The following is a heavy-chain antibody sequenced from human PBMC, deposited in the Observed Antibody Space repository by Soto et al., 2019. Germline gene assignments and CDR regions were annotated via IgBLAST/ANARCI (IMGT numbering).Heavy chain of an antibody. V-gene: IGHV2-5*02. CDR2: IYWDDDK. CDR1: AFSLSTGGVG. D-gene: IGHD2-21*02. Sequence: QITLKESGPTLVKPTQTLTLTCTFSAFSLSTGGVGVGWIRQPPGKALEWLALIYWDDDKRYSTSLRSRLTITKDTSKNPVVLTMTNMDTVNTATYYCIQSRCGGDCLQSYASYYYYGMDVWGQGTTVTVSS. J-gene: IGHJ6*02. CDR3: IQSRCGGDCLQSYASYYYYGMDV.